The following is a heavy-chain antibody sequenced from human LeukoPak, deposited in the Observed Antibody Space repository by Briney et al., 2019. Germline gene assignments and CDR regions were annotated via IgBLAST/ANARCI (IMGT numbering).Heavy chain of an antibody. D-gene: IGHD1-26*01. V-gene: IGHV3-74*01. CDR2: INSDGSWT. J-gene: IGHJ4*02. CDR1: GNYW. CDR3: ASGTIVGARGADN. Sequence: GGSLRLSCAASGNYWMHWVRQAPGKGLVWVSHINSDGSWTSYADSVKGRFTISKDNAENTVYLQMNNLRAEDTAVYYCASGTIVGARGADNWGQGTLVTVSS.